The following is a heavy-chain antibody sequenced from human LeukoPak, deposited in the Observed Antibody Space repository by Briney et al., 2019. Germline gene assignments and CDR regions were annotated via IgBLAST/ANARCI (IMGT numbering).Heavy chain of an antibody. V-gene: IGHV3-7*01. D-gene: IGHD5-12*01. CDR2: IKQDGSET. CDR1: GFTFSSYW. CDR3: AKATMGY. J-gene: IGHJ4*02. Sequence: GGSLRLSCAGSGFTFSSYWMSWVRQAPGKGLEWVANIKQDGSETYYVDSVKGRFTISRDNSKNTLYLQMNSLRAEDTAVYYCAKATMGYWGQGTLVTVSS.